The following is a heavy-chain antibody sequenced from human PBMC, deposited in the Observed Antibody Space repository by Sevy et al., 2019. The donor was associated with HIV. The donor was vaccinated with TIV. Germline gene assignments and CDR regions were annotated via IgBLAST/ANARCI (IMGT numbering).Heavy chain of an antibody. V-gene: IGHV1-18*01. CDR1: GYTVSTYR. CDR2: ISPHNGDT. J-gene: IGHJ4*02. CDR3: ARAFCSGGGCYSLAY. Sequence: ASVKVSCKVSGYTVSTYRITWVRQAPGQGLEWMGWISPHNGDTNYARKLQGKVSMTTDTSTTTAYMELRGLTSDDTDLYYCARAFCSGGGCYSLAYWGQGTLVTVSS. D-gene: IGHD2-15*01.